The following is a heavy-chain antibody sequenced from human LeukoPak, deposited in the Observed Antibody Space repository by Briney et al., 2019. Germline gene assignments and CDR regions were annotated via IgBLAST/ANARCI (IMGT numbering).Heavy chain of an antibody. V-gene: IGHV3-21*01. CDR1: GFTFSSTS. CDR3: TREFFDREGGTTVLDY. D-gene: IGHD1-26*01. CDR2: ISSGSSYI. Sequence: GGSLRLSCAASGFTFSSTSMNWVRPARGKGLEWVSSISSGSSYIFYADSVKGRFTISRDNAKNSLYLQMNSLRAEDTAVYYCTREFFDREGGTTVLDYWGQGTLVTVSS. J-gene: IGHJ4*02.